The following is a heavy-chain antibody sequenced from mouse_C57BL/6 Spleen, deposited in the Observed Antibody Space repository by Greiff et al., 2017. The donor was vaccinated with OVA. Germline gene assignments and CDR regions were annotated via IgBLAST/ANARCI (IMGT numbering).Heavy chain of an antibody. CDR2: IHPNSGST. CDR1: GYTFTSYW. J-gene: IGHJ4*01. V-gene: IGHV1-64*01. CDR3: ERANYKKYYARDD. Sequence: QVQLQQPGAELVKPGASVKLSCKASGYTFTSYWMHWVKQRPGQGLEWIGMIHPNSGSTNYNEKFKSKATLTVDKSSSTASMQLSSLTSEDSAVEDCERANYKKYYARDDWGKGTTVTVSS. D-gene: IGHD2-12*01.